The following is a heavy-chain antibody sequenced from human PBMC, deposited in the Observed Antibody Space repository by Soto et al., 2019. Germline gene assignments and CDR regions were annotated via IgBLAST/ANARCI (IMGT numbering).Heavy chain of an antibody. CDR1: GYTFTTYA. Sequence: QVQLVQSGAEVKKPGASVKVSCKASGYTFTTYAMHWVRQAPGQRLEWMGWINAGNGNTKYSEKFLGRVTITRDTSATPAYMELSSLRSEDTAVYYCARLDLRALEDWGQGTLVTVSS. CDR2: INAGNGNT. D-gene: IGHD6-25*01. CDR3: ARLDLRALED. V-gene: IGHV1-3*01. J-gene: IGHJ4*02.